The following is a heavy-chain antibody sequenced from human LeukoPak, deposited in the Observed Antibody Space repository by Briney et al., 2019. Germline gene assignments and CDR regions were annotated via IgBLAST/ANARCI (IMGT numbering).Heavy chain of an antibody. CDR1: GFTFNDYY. CDR2: LSSSGSSI. D-gene: IGHD5-24*01. V-gene: IGHV3-11*01. J-gene: IGHJ3*01. Sequence: PGGSLRLSCAASGFTFNDYYMNWIRQAAGKGLEGVSYLSSSGSSIHYADSVKGRFTISRDNAKNSLFLQMNSLRAEDTAVYYCAMKAVPRPRLHDAFDFWGQGTVASVSS. CDR3: AMKAVPRPRLHDAFDF.